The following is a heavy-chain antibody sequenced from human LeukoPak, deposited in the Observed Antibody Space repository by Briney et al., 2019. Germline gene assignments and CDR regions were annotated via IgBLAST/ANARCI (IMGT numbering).Heavy chain of an antibody. Sequence: PGGSLRLSCAASGFTFSSYSMNWVRQAPGKGLECVSSISSSSSYIYYADSVKGRFTISRDNAKNSLYLQMNSLRAEDTAVYYCARGGNYDYGDYDVDYWGQGTLVTVSS. CDR1: GFTFSSYS. CDR3: ARGGNYDYGDYDVDY. J-gene: IGHJ4*02. D-gene: IGHD4-17*01. V-gene: IGHV3-21*01. CDR2: ISSSSSYI.